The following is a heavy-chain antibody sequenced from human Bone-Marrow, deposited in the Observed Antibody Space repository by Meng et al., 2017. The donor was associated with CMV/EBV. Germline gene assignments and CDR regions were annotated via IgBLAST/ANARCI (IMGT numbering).Heavy chain of an antibody. Sequence: SVKVSCKASGGTFSSYTISWVRQAPGQGLEWMGRIIPILGIANYAQKFQGRVTITADKSTSTAYMELSSLRSEDTAVYYCARDGSSSYYGMDVWGQGTTVTGSS. D-gene: IGHD6-6*01. V-gene: IGHV1-69*04. CDR3: ARDGSSSYYGMDV. CDR1: GGTFSSYT. CDR2: IIPILGIA. J-gene: IGHJ6*01.